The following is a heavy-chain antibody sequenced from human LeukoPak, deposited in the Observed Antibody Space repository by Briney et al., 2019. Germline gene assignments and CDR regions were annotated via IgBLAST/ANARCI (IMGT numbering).Heavy chain of an antibody. D-gene: IGHD3-10*01. CDR1: GFTFSSYA. CDR2: ISYDGSNK. V-gene: IGHV3-30*18. J-gene: IGHJ4*02. CDR3: AKDPELTNYYGSVY. Sequence: PGGSLRLSCAASGFTFSSYAMSWVRQAPGKGLEWVAVISYDGSNKYYADSVKGRFTISRDNSKNTLYLQMNSLRAEDTAVYYCAKDPELTNYYGSVYWGQGTLVTVSS.